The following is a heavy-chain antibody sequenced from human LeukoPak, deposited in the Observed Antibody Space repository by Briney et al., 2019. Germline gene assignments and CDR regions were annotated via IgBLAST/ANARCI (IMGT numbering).Heavy chain of an antibody. CDR2: INPNSVDG. CDR3: ARSQYRLPFDY. Sequence: ASVKVSCTPSGYPFTGYYIHWVRQAPGQGLEWMGWINPNSVDGDYAQKFQGRVTMTRDTSISTAYMELSSLRSDDTAVYYCARSQYRLPFDYWGQGTLVTVSS. D-gene: IGHD2-2*01. J-gene: IGHJ4*02. CDR1: GYPFTGYY. V-gene: IGHV1-2*02.